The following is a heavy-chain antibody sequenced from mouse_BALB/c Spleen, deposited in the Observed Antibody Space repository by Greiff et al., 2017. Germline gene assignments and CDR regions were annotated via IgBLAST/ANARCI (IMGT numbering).Heavy chain of an antibody. Sequence: EVMLVESGGGLVQPGGSRKLSCAASGFTFSSFGMHWVRQAPEKGLEWVAYISSGSSTIYYADSVKGRFTISRDNAKNTLYLQMSSLRSEDTAMYYCARQGDYAMDYWGQGTSVTVSS. CDR3: ARQGDYAMDY. CDR1: GFTFSSFG. J-gene: IGHJ4*01. CDR2: ISSGSSTI. V-gene: IGHV5-17*02.